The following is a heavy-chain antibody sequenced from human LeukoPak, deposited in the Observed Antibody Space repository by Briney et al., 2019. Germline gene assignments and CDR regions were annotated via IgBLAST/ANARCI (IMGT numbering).Heavy chain of an antibody. CDR2: ISGSGTST. V-gene: IGHV3-23*01. J-gene: IGHJ6*02. Sequence: GGSLRLSCAASGFTFSNYAMSWVRQAPGKGLEWVSGISGSGTSTYYADSVKGRFTISRDNSKNTLYLQMNSLRAEDTAVYYCARGRVVVVAATPLDVWGQGTTVTVSS. CDR3: ARGRVVVVAATPLDV. D-gene: IGHD2-15*01. CDR1: GFTFSNYA.